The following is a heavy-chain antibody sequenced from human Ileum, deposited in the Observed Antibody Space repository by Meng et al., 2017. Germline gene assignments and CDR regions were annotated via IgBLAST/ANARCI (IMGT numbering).Heavy chain of an antibody. J-gene: IGHJ4*02. Sequence: QLLEPGGGLVQPGGFLRLSCTGSGFTFADYAINWVRQAPGKGLEWVSAISGNGAAKLYADSAKDRFTISRDNTKNSIYMEMYTLRVEDTAIYYCARWTYHYDFWGQGTLVTVSS. CDR1: GFTFADYA. CDR2: ISGNGAAK. D-gene: IGHD2-2*02. CDR3: ARWTYHYDF. V-gene: IGHV3-23*01.